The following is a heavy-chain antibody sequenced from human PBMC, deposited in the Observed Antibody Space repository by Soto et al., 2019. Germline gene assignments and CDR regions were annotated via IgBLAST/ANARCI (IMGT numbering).Heavy chain of an antibody. D-gene: IGHD2-15*01. V-gene: IGHV1-8*01. CDR2: MNPNSGNT. Sequence: SLKVSCKASGYTFTSYDINWVRQATGQGLEWMGWMNPNSGNTGYAQEFQGRVTMTRNTSISTAYMELSSLRSEDTAVYYCARGRIQYGMDVWGQGTTVTVSS. CDR1: GYTFTSYD. J-gene: IGHJ6*02. CDR3: ARGRIQYGMDV.